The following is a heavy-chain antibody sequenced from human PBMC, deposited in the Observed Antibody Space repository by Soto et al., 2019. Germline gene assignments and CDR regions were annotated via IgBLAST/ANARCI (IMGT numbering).Heavy chain of an antibody. CDR1: GFTFSSYG. Sequence: QVQLVESGGGVVQPGRSLRLSCAASGFTFSSYGMHWVRQAPGKGLEWVAVIWYDGSNKYYADSVKGRFTISRDNSKNTLYLQMNSLRAEDTAVYYCARGAVVVGGDGDYWGQGTLVTVSS. J-gene: IGHJ4*02. CDR3: ARGAVVVGGDGDY. CDR2: IWYDGSNK. V-gene: IGHV3-33*01. D-gene: IGHD2-15*01.